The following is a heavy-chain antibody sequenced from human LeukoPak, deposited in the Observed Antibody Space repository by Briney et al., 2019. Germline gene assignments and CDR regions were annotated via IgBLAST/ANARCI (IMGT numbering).Heavy chain of an antibody. J-gene: IGHJ6*02. CDR1: GYSLTELS. Sequence: ASVKVSCKVSGYSLTELSMHWVRQAPGKGLEWMGGFDPEDGETIYAQKFQGRVTITADESTSTAYMELSSLRSEDTAVYYCARDLQLRGWKSLRYFDVPYYYGMDVWGQGTTVTVSS. CDR3: ARDLQLRGWKSLRYFDVPYYYGMDV. CDR2: FDPEDGET. D-gene: IGHD3-9*01. V-gene: IGHV1-24*01.